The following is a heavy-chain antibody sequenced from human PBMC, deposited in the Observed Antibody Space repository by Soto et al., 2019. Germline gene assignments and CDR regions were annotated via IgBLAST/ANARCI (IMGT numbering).Heavy chain of an antibody. Sequence: QLQLQESGPGLVKPSETLSLPCTVSGGSISSSSYYWGWISQPPGKGLEWIGSIYYSGRTYSNPSLRSRLAGSADTSKNQFSRKLSSVTAADAAVDYCARHPVIDSWGQGTLVTVAS. V-gene: IGHV4-39*01. CDR2: IYYSGRT. J-gene: IGHJ5*01. CDR3: ARHPVIDS. CDR1: GGSISSSSYY.